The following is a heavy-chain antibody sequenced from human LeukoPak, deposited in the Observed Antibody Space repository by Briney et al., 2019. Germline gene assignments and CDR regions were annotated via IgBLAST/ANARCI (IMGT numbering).Heavy chain of an antibody. Sequence: ASVKVSCKASGYTFTSYGISWVRQAPGQGLEWMGWISAYNGNTNYAQKLQGRVTMTTDTSTSTAYMELRSLRSDDTAVYYCARVLRRYSYGYNDAFDIWGQGTMVTVSS. CDR2: ISAYNGNT. CDR3: ARVLRRYSYGYNDAFDI. D-gene: IGHD5-18*01. J-gene: IGHJ3*02. CDR1: GYTFTSYG. V-gene: IGHV1-18*01.